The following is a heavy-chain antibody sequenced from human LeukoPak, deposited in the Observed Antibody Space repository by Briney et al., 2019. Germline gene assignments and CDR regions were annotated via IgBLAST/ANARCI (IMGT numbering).Heavy chain of an antibody. Sequence: PGGSLRLSCAASGFTFSNYWMHWVRHAPGKGLVWVSRINSDGSSTSYADSVKGRFTISRDNAKNTLYLQMNSLRAEDTAVYYCARAPRDGYNWRGPLYYYMDVWGKGTTVTVSS. CDR3: ARAPRDGYNWRGPLYYYMDV. J-gene: IGHJ6*03. D-gene: IGHD5-24*01. CDR2: INSDGSST. CDR1: GFTFSNYW. V-gene: IGHV3-74*01.